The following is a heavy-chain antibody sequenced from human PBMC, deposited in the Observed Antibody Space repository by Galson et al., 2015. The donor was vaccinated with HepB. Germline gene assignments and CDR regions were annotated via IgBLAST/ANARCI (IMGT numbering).Heavy chain of an antibody. CDR3: ARDGGGLRELEWLPPNEALDY. CDR1: GFTFSNYG. Sequence: SLRPSCAASGFTFSNYGMHWVRQAPGTALEWVALIWFDGSKKYYADSVKGRFTTSRDNSNNTLFLQMNSLRAEDTAVYYCARDGGGLRELEWLPPNEALDYWGQGILVTVAS. V-gene: IGHV3-33*01. D-gene: IGHD3-3*01. CDR2: IWFDGSKK. J-gene: IGHJ4*02.